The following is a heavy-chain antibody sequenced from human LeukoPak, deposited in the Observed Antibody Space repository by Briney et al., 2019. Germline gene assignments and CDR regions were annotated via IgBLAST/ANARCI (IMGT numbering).Heavy chain of an antibody. D-gene: IGHD3-9*01. V-gene: IGHV3-23*01. CDR3: AKDRGLRYFDWLFDAFDI. J-gene: IGHJ3*02. CDR1: GFTFSSYG. CDR2: ISGSGGST. Sequence: GRSLRLSCAASGFTFSSYGMHWVRQAPGKGLEWVSAISGSGGSTYYADSVKGRFTISRDNSKNTLYLQMNSLRAEDTAVYYCAKDRGLRYFDWLFDAFDIWAKGQWSPSLQ.